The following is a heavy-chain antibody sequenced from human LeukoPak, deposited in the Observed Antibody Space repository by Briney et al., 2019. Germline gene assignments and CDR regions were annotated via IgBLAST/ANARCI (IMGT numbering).Heavy chain of an antibody. Sequence: GGSLRLSCTASGFTFGSYGMSWVRQAPGKGLEWVSGINWNGGSTGYAHSVKGRFTISRDNAKNSLYLQMNSLRAEDTAVFFCARDHYGAATHFAYWGEGSLVTV. CDR3: ARDHYGAATHFAY. J-gene: IGHJ4*02. CDR1: GFTFGSYG. V-gene: IGHV3-20*04. CDR2: INWNGGST. D-gene: IGHD4-17*01.